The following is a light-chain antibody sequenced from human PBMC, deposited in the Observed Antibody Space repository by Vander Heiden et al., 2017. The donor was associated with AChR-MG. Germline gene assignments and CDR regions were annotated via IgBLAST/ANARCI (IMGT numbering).Light chain of an antibody. V-gene: IGKV3-11*01. CDR2: DAS. Sequence: EIVLTPSPATLSLSPGDRATLSCRASQSVSSYLAWYQQKPGQAPRLLIYDASNRATGIPARFSGSGSGTDFTLTISSLEPEDFAVYYCQQRSNWPPWTFGQGTKVEIK. CDR1: QSVSSY. CDR3: QQRSNWPPWT. J-gene: IGKJ1*01.